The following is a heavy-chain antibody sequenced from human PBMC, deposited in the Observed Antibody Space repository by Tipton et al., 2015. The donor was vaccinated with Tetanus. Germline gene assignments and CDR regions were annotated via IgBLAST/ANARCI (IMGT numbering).Heavy chain of an antibody. J-gene: IGHJ4*02. V-gene: IGHV4-34*01. CDR2: ISHSGST. CDR3: ARGRGTYFFDSSGYYPKYYIDS. D-gene: IGHD3-22*01. CDR1: GGSSSNYY. Sequence: TLSLTCSFFGGSSSNYYWSRIRQPPGKGLEWIGEISHSGSTSYNVSLKSRVSISADRPKNQFSLRLSSVTAADTATYYCARGRGTYFFDSSGYYPKYYIDSWGQGTRVTVSS.